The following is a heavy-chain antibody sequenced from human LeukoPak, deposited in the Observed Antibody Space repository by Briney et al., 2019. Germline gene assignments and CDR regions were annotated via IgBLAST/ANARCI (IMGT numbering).Heavy chain of an antibody. Sequence: PGGSLRLSCAASGFTFSSYAMHWVRQAPGKGLEWVAVISYDGSNKYYADSVKGRFTISRDNSKNTLYLQMNSLRAEDTAVYYCARENGELHLLDYWGQGTLVTVSS. CDR1: GFTFSSYA. D-gene: IGHD1-7*01. J-gene: IGHJ4*02. V-gene: IGHV3-30*04. CDR3: ARENGELHLLDY. CDR2: ISYDGSNK.